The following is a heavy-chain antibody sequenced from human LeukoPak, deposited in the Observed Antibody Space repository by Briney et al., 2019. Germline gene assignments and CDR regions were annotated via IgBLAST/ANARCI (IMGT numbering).Heavy chain of an antibody. CDR2: INPNSGGT. CDR1: GYTFTGYY. Sequence: GASVKVSCKASGYTFTGYYMHWVRQAPGQGLEWMGWINPNSGGTNYAQKFQGRVTMTRDTSISTAYMELSRLRSDDTAVYYCARGMGWYTSPQAAFDIWGQGTMVTVSS. V-gene: IGHV1-2*02. J-gene: IGHJ3*02. D-gene: IGHD6-13*01. CDR3: ARGMGWYTSPQAAFDI.